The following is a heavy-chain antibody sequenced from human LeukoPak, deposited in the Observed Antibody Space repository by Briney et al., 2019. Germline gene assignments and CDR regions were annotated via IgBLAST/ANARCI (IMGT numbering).Heavy chain of an antibody. CDR1: GGSISSYY. Sequence: SETLSLTCTVSGGSISSYYWSWIRQPPGKGLEWIGYIYYSGSTNYNPSLKSRVTISVDTSKNQFSLKLSSVTAADTAVYYCARGGSNWSYHFDYWGQGALVTVSS. V-gene: IGHV4-59*01. D-gene: IGHD4-11*01. CDR2: IYYSGST. J-gene: IGHJ4*02. CDR3: ARGGSNWSYHFDY.